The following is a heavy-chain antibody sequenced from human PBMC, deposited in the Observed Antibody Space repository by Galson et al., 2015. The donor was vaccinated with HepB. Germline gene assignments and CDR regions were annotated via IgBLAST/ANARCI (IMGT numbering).Heavy chain of an antibody. D-gene: IGHD5-12*01. CDR2: FDPEDGET. Sequence: SVKVSCKVSGYTLTELSMHWVRQAPGKGLEWMGGFDPEDGETIYAQKFQGRVTMTEDTSTDTAYMELSSLRSEDTAVYYCATGVATPYVSSIDYWGQGTLVTVSS. CDR3: ATGVATPYVSSIDY. V-gene: IGHV1-24*01. CDR1: GYTLTELS. J-gene: IGHJ4*02.